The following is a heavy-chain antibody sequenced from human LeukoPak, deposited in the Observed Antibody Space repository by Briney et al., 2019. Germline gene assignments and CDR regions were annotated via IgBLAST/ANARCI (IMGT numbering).Heavy chain of an antibody. J-gene: IGHJ5*02. CDR3: ARGSGIPRYCSGGSCYFNWFDP. V-gene: IGHV4-34*01. Sequence: PSHTLSLTCAVYGGSFRGYYWRWIRQPPGKGLEGIGEINHSGSTNYNPSRKSRVTISVDTSKDQFSLKLSSVTAADTAVYYCARGSGIPRYCSGGSCYFNWFDPWGQGTLVTVSS. CDR1: GGSFRGYY. CDR2: INHSGST. D-gene: IGHD2-15*01.